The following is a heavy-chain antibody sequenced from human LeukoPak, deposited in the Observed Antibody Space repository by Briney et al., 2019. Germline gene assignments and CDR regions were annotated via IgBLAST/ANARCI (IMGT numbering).Heavy chain of an antibody. CDR3: ARGSGYCTNGVCSLYYFDY. D-gene: IGHD2-8*01. CDR2: INHSGST. CDR1: GGSFSSNY. V-gene: IGHV4-34*01. J-gene: IGHJ4*02. Sequence: SETLSLTCAVYGGSFSSNYWSWIRQPPGKGLEWIGEINHSGSTNYNPSLKSRVTISVDTSKNQFSLKLSSVTAADTAVYYCARGSGYCTNGVCSLYYFDYWGQGTLVTVSS.